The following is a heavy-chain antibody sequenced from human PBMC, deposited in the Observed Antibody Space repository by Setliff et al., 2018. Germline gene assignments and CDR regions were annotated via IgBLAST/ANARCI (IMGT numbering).Heavy chain of an antibody. D-gene: IGHD7-27*01. CDR3: ARYTPKLPELGIYGWFDY. CDR2: INRRGST. V-gene: IGHV4-61*09. CDR1: GGSVNSGYDN. Sequence: PSETLSLTCTVSGGSVNSGYDNWNWLRQPAGKGLEWIGHINRRGSTNFTPSLKSRVTISLDTSKNQFSLNLTSVTAADTAVYYCARYTPKLPELGIYGWFDYWGQGTPVTVSS. J-gene: IGHJ4*02.